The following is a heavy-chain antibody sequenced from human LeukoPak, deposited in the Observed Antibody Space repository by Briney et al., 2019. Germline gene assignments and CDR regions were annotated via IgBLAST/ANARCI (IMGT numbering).Heavy chain of an antibody. J-gene: IGHJ4*02. D-gene: IGHD5-24*01. CDR3: ARESGREMATTVDDY. Sequence: GASVKVSCKASGYTFTGYYMHWVRQAPGQGLEWMGRINPNSGGTNYAQKFQGRVTMTRDTSISTAYMELSRLRSDDTAVYYCARESGREMATTVDDYWGQGTLVTVSS. CDR2: INPNSGGT. CDR1: GYTFTGYY. V-gene: IGHV1-2*06.